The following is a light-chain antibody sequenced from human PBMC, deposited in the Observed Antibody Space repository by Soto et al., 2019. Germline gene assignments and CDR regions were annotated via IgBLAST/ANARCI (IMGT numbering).Light chain of an antibody. Sequence: NFMLTQPHSGSESPGKTVTISCTRSSGSIASNYVQWYQQRPGSAPTTVIYEDNQRPSGVPDRFSGSIDSSSNSASLTISGLKTEDEADYYCQSYDSSNPWVFGGGTKVTVL. CDR3: QSYDSSNPWV. J-gene: IGLJ3*02. CDR1: SGSIASNY. V-gene: IGLV6-57*04. CDR2: EDN.